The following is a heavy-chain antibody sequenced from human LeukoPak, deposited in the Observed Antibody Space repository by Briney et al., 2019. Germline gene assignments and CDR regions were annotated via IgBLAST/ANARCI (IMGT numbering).Heavy chain of an antibody. V-gene: IGHV4-59*02. CDR2: VYYSGST. Sequence: SETLSLTCVVSGGSVSGYYWGWLRQPPGRGLEWIGYVYYSGSTNYNPSFKSRITISVDTSRNQFSLQLSSVTAVDTAVYYCARIHRYCSGGACYVLDNWGQGTLVAVSS. CDR1: GGSVSGYY. CDR3: ARIHRYCSGGACYVLDN. D-gene: IGHD2-15*01. J-gene: IGHJ4*02.